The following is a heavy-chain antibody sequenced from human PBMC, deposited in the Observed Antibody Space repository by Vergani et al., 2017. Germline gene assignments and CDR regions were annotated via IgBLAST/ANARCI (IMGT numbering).Heavy chain of an antibody. Sequence: EVQLLESGGGLVQPGGSLRLSCAASGFTFCSSAMSWVRQAPGKGLEWVSAISGSGGSTYYADSVKGRFTISRDNSKSTMYLQMNSLRDEDTGVYYCARDLRLLYNRFDPWGQGTLVTVSS. J-gene: IGHJ5*02. CDR2: ISGSGGST. D-gene: IGHD1-14*01. V-gene: IGHV3-23*01. CDR3: ARDLRLLYNRFDP. CDR1: GFTFCSSA.